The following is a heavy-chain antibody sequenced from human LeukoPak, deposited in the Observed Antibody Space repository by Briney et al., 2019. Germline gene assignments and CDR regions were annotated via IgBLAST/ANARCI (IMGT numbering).Heavy chain of an antibody. V-gene: IGHV1-69*05. CDR2: IIPIFGTA. CDR3: ARDLGASYDSSGYSYESNDY. Sequence: GASVKVSCKASGGTFSSYAISWVRQAPGQGLESMGGIIPIFGTANYAQKFQGRVTITTDESTSTAYMELSSLRSEDTAVYCCARDLGASYDSSGYSYESNDYWGQGTLVTVSS. CDR1: GGTFSSYA. J-gene: IGHJ4*02. D-gene: IGHD3-22*01.